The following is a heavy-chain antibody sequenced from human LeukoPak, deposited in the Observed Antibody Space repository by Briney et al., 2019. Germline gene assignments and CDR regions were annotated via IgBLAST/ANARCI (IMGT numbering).Heavy chain of an antibody. D-gene: IGHD6-13*01. Sequence: ASVKVSCKASGYSFINYGLSWVRQAPGQGLEWMGWMNVDNGDTNYAQRLQGRVTMTADTSTSTAYMELRSLTSDDTAVYYCAKGYGKYSSSLLPPLGQHWGQGTLVTVSS. CDR1: GYSFINYG. CDR3: AKGYGKYSSSLLPPLGQH. V-gene: IGHV1-18*01. J-gene: IGHJ1*01. CDR2: MNVDNGDT.